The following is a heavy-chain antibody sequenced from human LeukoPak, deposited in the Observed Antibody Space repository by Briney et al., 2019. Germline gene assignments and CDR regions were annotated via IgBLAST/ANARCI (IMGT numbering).Heavy chain of an antibody. J-gene: IGHJ4*02. V-gene: IGHV1-18*01. D-gene: IGHD3-3*01. Sequence: ASVKVSCKASGYTFTSYGISWVRQAPGQGLEWMGWISAYNGNTNYAQKLQGRVTMTTDTSTSTAYMELRSLRSDDTAVYYCARDPQITIFGVADGDYWGQGTLVTVSS. CDR2: ISAYNGNT. CDR1: GYTFTSYG. CDR3: ARDPQITIFGVADGDY.